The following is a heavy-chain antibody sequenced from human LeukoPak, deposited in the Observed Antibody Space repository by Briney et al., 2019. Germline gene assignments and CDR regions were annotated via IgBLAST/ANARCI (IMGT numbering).Heavy chain of an antibody. CDR3: ARGGNLEN. J-gene: IGHJ4*02. D-gene: IGHD1-14*01. CDR2: IKEDGSQK. Sequence: PGGSLRLSCAASGFTFSNSWMGWVRQAPGKGLEWVASIKEDGSQKYYVDSVKGRFTISRDNAKNSLYVQMNNLRAEDTAVYYCARGGNLENWGRGTLVTVSS. CDR1: GFTFSNSW. V-gene: IGHV3-7*01.